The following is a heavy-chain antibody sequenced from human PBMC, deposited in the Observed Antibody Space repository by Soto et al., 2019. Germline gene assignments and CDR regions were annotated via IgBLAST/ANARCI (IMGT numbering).Heavy chain of an antibody. CDR1: GYTFTSYD. CDR3: ASSMEVSGIYYYYGMDV. CDR2: ITPSGGST. Sequence: GASVKVSCKASGYTFTSYDMNWVRQAPGQGLEWMGIITPSGGSTSYAQKFQGRVTMTRDTSTSTVYMELSSLRSEDTAVYYCASSMEVSGIYYYYGMDVWGQGTTVTVSS. V-gene: IGHV1-46*01. D-gene: IGHD3-10*01. J-gene: IGHJ6*02.